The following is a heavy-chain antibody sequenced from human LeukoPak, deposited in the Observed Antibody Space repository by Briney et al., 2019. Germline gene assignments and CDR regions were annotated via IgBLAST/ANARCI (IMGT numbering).Heavy chain of an antibody. D-gene: IGHD3-22*01. V-gene: IGHV1-69*13. Sequence: GASVKVSCKASGGTFSSYAISWVRQAPGQGLEWMGGIIPIFGTANYAQKFQGRVTITADESTSTAYMELSSLRSEDTAVYYCAKPVLYYYDSRDAFDIWGQGTMVTVSS. CDR3: AKPVLYYYDSRDAFDI. J-gene: IGHJ3*02. CDR1: GGTFSSYA. CDR2: IIPIFGTA.